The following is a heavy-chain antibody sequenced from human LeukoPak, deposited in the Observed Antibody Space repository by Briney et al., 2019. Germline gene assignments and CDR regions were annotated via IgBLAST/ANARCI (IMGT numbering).Heavy chain of an antibody. CDR2: IYYSGST. D-gene: IGHD4-23*01. V-gene: IGHV4-59*01. J-gene: IGHJ4*02. CDR1: GGSICSYY. Sequence: SETLSLTCTVSGGSICSYYWSWIRQPPGKGLEWIGYIYYSGSTNYNPSLKSRVTISVDTSKNQFSLKLSSVTAADTAVYYCARDSGGNSGVDYWGQGTLVTVSS. CDR3: ARDSGGNSGVDY.